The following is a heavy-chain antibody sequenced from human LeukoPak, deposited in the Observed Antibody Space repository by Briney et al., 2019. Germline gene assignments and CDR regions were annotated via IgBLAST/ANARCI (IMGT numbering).Heavy chain of an antibody. CDR2: INPNSGGT. CDR3: ARTHLRGWLGFDY. D-gene: IGHD3-22*01. J-gene: IGHJ4*02. V-gene: IGHV1-2*02. CDR1: GYTFTGYY. Sequence: ASVKVSCKASGYTFTGYYMHWVRQAPGQGLEWMGWINPNSGGTNYAQKFQGRVTMTRDTSISTAYMELSRLRSDDTAVYYCARTHLRGWLGFDYWGQGTLVTVSS.